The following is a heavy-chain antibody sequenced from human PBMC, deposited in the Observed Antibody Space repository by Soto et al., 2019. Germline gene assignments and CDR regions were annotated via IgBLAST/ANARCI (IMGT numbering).Heavy chain of an antibody. D-gene: IGHD4-17*01. J-gene: IGHJ6*03. CDR2: IYYSGST. CDR1: GGSISSYY. CDR3: ARVGPPDTVTTTNPWSERYYYYMDV. Sequence: PSETLSLTCTVSGGSISSYYWSWIRQPPGKGLEWIGYIYYSGSTNYNPSLKSRVTISVDTSKNQFSLKLSSVTAADTAVYYCARVGPPDTVTTTNPWSERYYYYMDVWGKGTTVTVSS. V-gene: IGHV4-59*01.